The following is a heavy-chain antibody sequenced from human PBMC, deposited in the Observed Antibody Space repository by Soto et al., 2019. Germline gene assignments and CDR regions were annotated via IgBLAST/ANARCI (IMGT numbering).Heavy chain of an antibody. CDR3: ARDIIPRSSYYYYGMDV. J-gene: IGHJ6*02. D-gene: IGHD3-3*01. CDR2: IIPIFGTA. CDR1: GGTFSSYA. V-gene: IGHV1-69*12. Sequence: QVQLVQSGAEVKKPGSSVKVSCKASGGTFSSYAISWVRQAPGQGLEWMGGIIPIFGTANYAQKFQGRVTIPADESTSTAYMELSSLRSEDTAVYYCARDIIPRSSYYYYGMDVWGQGTTVTVSS.